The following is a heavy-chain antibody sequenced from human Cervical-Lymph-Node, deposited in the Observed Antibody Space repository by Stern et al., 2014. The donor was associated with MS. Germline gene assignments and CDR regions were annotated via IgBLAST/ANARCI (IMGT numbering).Heavy chain of an antibody. V-gene: IGHV1-69*01. D-gene: IGHD3-10*01. CDR2: TIPIFGTA. CDR1: GGSFINNV. Sequence: VHLVESGAEVKKPGSSVKVSCQASGGSFINNVISWVRQAPGQGLEWMGGTIPIFGTALYAQKFRGRVTITADESLRPAYMELSSLRSDDTAVYFCARAASTTSSYNFWGPGTLVTVSS. CDR3: ARAASTTSSYNF. J-gene: IGHJ4*02.